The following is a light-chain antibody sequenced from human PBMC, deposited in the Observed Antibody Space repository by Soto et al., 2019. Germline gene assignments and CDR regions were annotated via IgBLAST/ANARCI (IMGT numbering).Light chain of an antibody. J-gene: IGKJ1*01. CDR3: QQYNNWPPDRT. CDR2: GAS. CDR1: QSVSSN. Sequence: EIVMTQSPATLSVSPGERATLSCRASQSVSSNLAWYQQKPGQAPRLLIYGASTRATGIPARFSGSGSGTEFTLTISSLQSEDVAIYFFQQYNNWPPDRTFGQGTKVEIK. V-gene: IGKV3-15*01.